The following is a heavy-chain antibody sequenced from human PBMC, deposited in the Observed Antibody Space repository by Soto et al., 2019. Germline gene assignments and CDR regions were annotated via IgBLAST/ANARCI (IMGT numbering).Heavy chain of an antibody. CDR2: IYNTGTT. J-gene: IGHJ5*02. CDR3: ARVPFGVGEWFDP. Sequence: SETMSLTCTVSGGSFSSDGYYWGWIRQLPGKGLEWIGCIYNTGTTYYNPSLMSRLSISLGTSKNQFSLKLNSVTAADTAVYYCARVPFGVGEWFDPWGQGTLVTVSS. V-gene: IGHV4-31*03. CDR1: GGSFSSDGYY. D-gene: IGHD3-10*01.